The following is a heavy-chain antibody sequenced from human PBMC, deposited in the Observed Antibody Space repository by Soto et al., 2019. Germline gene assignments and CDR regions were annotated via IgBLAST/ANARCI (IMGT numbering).Heavy chain of an antibody. CDR3: AKDRIPVVVVVAADY. CDR1: GFTFSSYT. D-gene: IGHD2-15*01. J-gene: IGHJ4*02. CDR2: ISGSGGST. Sequence: GGSLSLSCAASGFTFSSYTMNWVRQAPGKGLEWVSAISGSGGSTYYADSVKGRFTISRDNSKNTLYLQMNSLRAEDTAVYYCAKDRIPVVVVVAADYWGQGTLVTVSS. V-gene: IGHV3-23*01.